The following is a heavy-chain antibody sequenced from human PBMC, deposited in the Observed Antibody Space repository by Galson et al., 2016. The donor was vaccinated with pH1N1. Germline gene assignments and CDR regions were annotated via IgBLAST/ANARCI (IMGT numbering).Heavy chain of an antibody. CDR1: GYSFTSQW. V-gene: IGHV5-51*03. J-gene: IGHJ3*02. D-gene: IGHD4-17*01. Sequence: QSGAEVKKPGESLKISCKASGYSFTSQWIAWVRQVPGKGLEWVGVVNPGGSTIRYSPPFQGQVTISSDKSINTAYLQWISLKASDTATYYCARQYDFGDYRGDAFDIWGQGTMAIVSS. CDR3: ARQYDFGDYRGDAFDI. CDR2: VNPGGSTI.